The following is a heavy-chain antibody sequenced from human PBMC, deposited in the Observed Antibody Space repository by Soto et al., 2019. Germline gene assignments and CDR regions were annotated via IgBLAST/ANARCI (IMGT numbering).Heavy chain of an antibody. CDR1: GFTFSGYT. Sequence: PSETLSLSCAASGFTFSGYTMNWVRQAPGKGLEWVAVIGNSGDGTHYADSVKGRFTISRDNSKNTLYLQMESLRAEDTAVYYCVKDVWDYWGQGVLVTVSS. V-gene: IGHV3-23*01. CDR2: IGNSGDGT. J-gene: IGHJ4*02. D-gene: IGHD2-21*01. CDR3: VKDVWDY.